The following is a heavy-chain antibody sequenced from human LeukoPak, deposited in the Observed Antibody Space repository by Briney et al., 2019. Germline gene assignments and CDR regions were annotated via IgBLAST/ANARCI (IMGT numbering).Heavy chain of an antibody. CDR1: GGSISSYH. V-gene: IGHV4-59*01. CDR3: VREGSSSRFVDY. D-gene: IGHD3-10*01. Sequence: SETLSLTCTVSGGSISSYHWSWIRQPPGKGLEWIGYIDYSGSTKYNPSLKSRVSISVDTSKNQFSLKMSSVAAADTALYYCVREGSSSRFVDYWGQGTLVTVSS. J-gene: IGHJ4*02. CDR2: IDYSGST.